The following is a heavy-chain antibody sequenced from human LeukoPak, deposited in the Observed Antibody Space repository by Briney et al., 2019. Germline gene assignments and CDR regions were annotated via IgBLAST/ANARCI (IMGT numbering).Heavy chain of an antibody. V-gene: IGHV1-46*01. D-gene: IGHD6-19*01. CDR2: INPSGGST. J-gene: IGHJ3*02. Sequence: GASVKVSCKASGYTFTSYYMHWVRQAPGQGLEWMGIINPSGGSTSYAQKFQGRVTMTRDMSTSTVYMELSSLRSEDTAVYYCASLRIAVAGTRDYDAFDIWGQGTMVTVSS. CDR3: ASLRIAVAGTRDYDAFDI. CDR1: GYTFTSYY.